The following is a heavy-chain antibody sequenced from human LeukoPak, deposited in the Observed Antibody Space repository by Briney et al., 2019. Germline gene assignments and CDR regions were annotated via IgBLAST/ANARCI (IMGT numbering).Heavy chain of an antibody. CDR2: ISYDGSKK. CDR1: GFTFSSYA. CDR3: ARDVGDYDEGDYFDY. Sequence: GGSLRLSCAASGFTFSSYAMHWVRQAPGKGLEWVAVISYDGSKKYYADSVKGRFTISRDNSKNTLYLQMNSLRAEDTAVYYCARDVGDYDEGDYFDYWGQGTLVTVSS. J-gene: IGHJ4*02. D-gene: IGHD4-17*01. V-gene: IGHV3-30-3*01.